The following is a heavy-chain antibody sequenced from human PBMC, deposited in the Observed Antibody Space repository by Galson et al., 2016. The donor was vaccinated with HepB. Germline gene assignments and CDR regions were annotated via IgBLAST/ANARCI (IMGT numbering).Heavy chain of an antibody. CDR2: IYWDDDDK. V-gene: IGHV2-5*02. D-gene: IGHD3-3*01. Sequence: PALVKPTQTLTLTCTFSGFLLSTSGVGVGWIRQPPGKALEWLALIYWDDDDKRYSPSLKTRVTITRDTSEKQVVLTMTNMDPVDTATYYCAHMTKSQYGFWSGYANFDYWSQGILVTVSS. CDR3: AHMTKSQYGFWSGYANFDY. J-gene: IGHJ4*02. CDR1: GFLLSTSGVG.